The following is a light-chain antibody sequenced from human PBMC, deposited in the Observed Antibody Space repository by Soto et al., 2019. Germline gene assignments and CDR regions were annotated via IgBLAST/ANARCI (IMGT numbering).Light chain of an antibody. J-gene: IGKJ1*01. V-gene: IGKV3-20*01. CDR3: QQYVRSPPSCT. CDR2: DAS. CDR1: QSVSSSY. Sequence: ETVLTQSPGTLSLSPGERATLSCRASQSVSSSYLAWYQQKPGQAPRLLIYDASSRATGIPDRCSGSGSGTDFTLTISRLEPEDFAVYYYQQYVRSPPSCTFGQGTKVEIK.